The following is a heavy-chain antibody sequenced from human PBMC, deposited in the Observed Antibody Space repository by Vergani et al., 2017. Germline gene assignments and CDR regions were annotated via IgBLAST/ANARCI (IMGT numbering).Heavy chain of an antibody. CDR3: ATVALRGIRFFDR. D-gene: IGHD3-16*01. V-gene: IGHV1-24*01. CDR2: FDPEDGQS. CDR1: GYTLTELS. Sequence: QVQLVQSGAEVKKPGASVKVSCKVSGYTLTELSMHWVRQAPGKGLEWMGGFDPEDGQSIQTDKFVGRVTMTADKSLDTAYMEIASLRSDDTAVYYCATVALRGIRFFDRWGRGTPVTVSS. J-gene: IGHJ2*01.